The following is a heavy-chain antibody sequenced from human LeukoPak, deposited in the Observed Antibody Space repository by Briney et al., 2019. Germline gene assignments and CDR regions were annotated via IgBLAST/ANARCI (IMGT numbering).Heavy chain of an antibody. CDR3: ARGGYSSGWPGYYFDY. D-gene: IGHD6-19*01. CDR2: IIPIFGTA. Sequence: SVKVSCKASGGTFSSYAISWVRQAPGQGLEWMGGIIPIFGTANYAQRFQGRVTITTDESTSTAYMELSSLRSEDTAVYYCARGGYSSGWPGYYFDYWGQGTLVTVSS. V-gene: IGHV1-69*05. CDR1: GGTFSSYA. J-gene: IGHJ4*02.